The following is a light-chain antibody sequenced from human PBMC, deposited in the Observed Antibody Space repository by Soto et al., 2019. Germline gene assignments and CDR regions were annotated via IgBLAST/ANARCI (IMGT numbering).Light chain of an antibody. CDR3: QQYNNCPRT. CDR1: QSVSSD. CDR2: GAS. V-gene: IGKV3-15*01. J-gene: IGKJ1*01. Sequence: ESVSTQSPATLSLSPGEKATLSCRASQSVSSDLAWYHQKPGQAPRLLIYGASTRATGIPARFSGSGSGTEFTLTINSLQSEDFAVYYCQQYNNCPRTFGQGTKVDI.